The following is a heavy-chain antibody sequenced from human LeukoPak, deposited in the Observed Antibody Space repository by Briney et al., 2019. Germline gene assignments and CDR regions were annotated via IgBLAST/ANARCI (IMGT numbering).Heavy chain of an antibody. J-gene: IGHJ5*02. CDR1: GFTFSSYA. CDR2: VGIISDTV. V-gene: IGHV3-23*01. D-gene: IGHD2-15*01. CDR3: AKDLGGYCSGGSCFNWFDP. Sequence: GFLRLSCAASGFTFSSYAMSWVRQAPGKGLEWISFVGIISDTVYYADSVKGRFTISRDNSKNTLYLQMNSLRAEDTAVYYCAKDLGGYCSGGSCFNWFDPWGQGTLVTVSS.